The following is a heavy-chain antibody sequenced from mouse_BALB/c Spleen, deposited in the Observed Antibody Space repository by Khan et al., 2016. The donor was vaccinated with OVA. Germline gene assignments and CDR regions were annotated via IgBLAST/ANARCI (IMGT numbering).Heavy chain of an antibody. D-gene: IGHD2-14*01. J-gene: IGHJ2*01. CDR3: AREAYRYDEYYFDY. V-gene: IGHV5-6-5*01. CDR1: GFTFRSYV. Sequence: EVKLQESGGDLVKPGGSLKLSCAVSGFTFRSYVMSWVRQTPEKRLEWVASISSGGTTAYPDSVKGRFTISRDTARNILYLQMSSLRSEDTAMYYCAREAYRYDEYYFDYWGQGSTLTVSS. CDR2: ISSGGTT.